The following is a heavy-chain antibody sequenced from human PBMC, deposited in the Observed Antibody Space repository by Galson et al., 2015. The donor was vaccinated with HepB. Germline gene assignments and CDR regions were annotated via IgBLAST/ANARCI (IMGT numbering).Heavy chain of an antibody. CDR2: ISASGSRT. CDR3: AQVPLTGTMGKYYFYMDV. CDR1: GFTFNFYA. V-gene: IGHV3-23*01. D-gene: IGHD3-9*01. J-gene: IGHJ6*03. Sequence: SCAASGFTFNFYAMTWVRHVPGKGLDWVSSISASGSRTYYADSAKRRFTISRDNSKNTAFLRMNSLRADDSSVYYCAQVPLTGTMGKYYFYMDVWGKGTTVTISS.